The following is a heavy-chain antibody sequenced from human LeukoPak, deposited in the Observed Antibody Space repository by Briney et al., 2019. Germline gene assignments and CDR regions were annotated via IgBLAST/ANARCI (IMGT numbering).Heavy chain of an antibody. J-gene: IGHJ4*01. CDR3: ARSPNKWGSLPYLDC. CDR2: FYYTGST. Sequence: SETLSLTGTLSGDSIRTYCWSWIGQPPGKGLEWIGYFYYTGSTKYNPSVKSRVTISADMSKNQFYLKLSSVTAADTAVYYCARSPNKWGSLPYLDCCRQGTLVTVSS. V-gene: IGHV4-59*08. CDR1: GDSIRTYC. D-gene: IGHD7-27*01.